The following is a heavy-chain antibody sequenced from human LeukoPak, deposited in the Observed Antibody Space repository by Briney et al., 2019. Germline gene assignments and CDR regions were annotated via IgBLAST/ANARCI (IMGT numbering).Heavy chain of an antibody. CDR2: ISAYNGNT. Sequence: ASVKVSCKASGYTFTSYGISWVRQAPGQGLEWMGWISAYNGNTNYAQKLQGRVTMTTDTSTSTAYMELRSLRSDDTAVYYCARGIVRSSIAARPDWFDPWGQGTLVTVSS. J-gene: IGHJ5*02. CDR3: ARGIVRSSIAARPDWFDP. CDR1: GYTFTSYG. V-gene: IGHV1-18*01. D-gene: IGHD6-6*01.